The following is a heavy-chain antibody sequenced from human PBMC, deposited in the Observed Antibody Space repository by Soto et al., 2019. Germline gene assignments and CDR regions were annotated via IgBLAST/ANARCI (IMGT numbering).Heavy chain of an antibody. CDR2: IYYSGST. CDR1: GGSISSYY. CDR3: ERESGYSYGNSILDY. J-gene: IGHJ4*02. D-gene: IGHD5-18*01. V-gene: IGHV4-59*01. Sequence: SETLSLTCTVSGGSISSYYWSWIRQPPGKGLEWIGYIYYSGSTNYNPSLKSRVTISVDTSKNQFSLKLSSVTAADTAVYHCERESGYSYGNSILDYWGQGTLVTVSS.